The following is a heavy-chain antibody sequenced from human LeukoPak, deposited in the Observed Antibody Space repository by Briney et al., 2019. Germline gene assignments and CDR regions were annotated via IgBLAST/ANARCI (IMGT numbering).Heavy chain of an antibody. CDR3: TREAVMTIFGVVTRWFDP. V-gene: IGHV1-18*01. D-gene: IGHD3-3*01. CDR2: ISAYNGNT. Sequence: GAPVKVSCKASGYTFTSHGISWVRQAPGQGLEWMGWISAYNGNTNYAQRFRGRVTMTTDTSTTTVYMELRSLRSDDTAVYYCTREAVMTIFGVVTRWFDPWGQGTLVTVSS. J-gene: IGHJ5*02. CDR1: GYTFTSHG.